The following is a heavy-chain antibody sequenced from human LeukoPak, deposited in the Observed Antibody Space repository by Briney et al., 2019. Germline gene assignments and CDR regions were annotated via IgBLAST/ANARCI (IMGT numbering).Heavy chain of an antibody. J-gene: IGHJ4*02. Sequence: GGSLRLSCAASGFTFSSYGMHWVRQAPGKGLEWVAFIWYDGSNKYYADSVKGRFTISRDNSKNTLYLQMNSLRAEDTAVYYCAKDQAKLEWPPGRQYYFDYWGQGTLVTVSS. CDR2: IWYDGSNK. CDR1: GFTFSSYG. CDR3: AKDQAKLEWPPGRQYYFDY. V-gene: IGHV3-30*02. D-gene: IGHD1-1*01.